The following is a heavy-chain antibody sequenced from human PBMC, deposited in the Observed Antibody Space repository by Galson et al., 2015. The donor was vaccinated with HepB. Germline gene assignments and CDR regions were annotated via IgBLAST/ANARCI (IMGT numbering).Heavy chain of an antibody. CDR2: INHSGST. V-gene: IGHV4-34*01. J-gene: IGHJ4*02. D-gene: IGHD3-10*01. Sequence: ETLSLTCAVYGGSFSGYYWSWIRQPPGKGLEWIGEINHSGSTNYNPSLKSRVTISVDTSKNQFSLKLSSVTAADTAVYYCARGRYGSGSYLDYWGQGTLVTVSS. CDR1: GGSFSGYY. CDR3: ARGRYGSGSYLDY.